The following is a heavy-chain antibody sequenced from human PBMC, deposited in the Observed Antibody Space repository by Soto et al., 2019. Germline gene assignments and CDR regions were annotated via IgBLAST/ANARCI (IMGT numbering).Heavy chain of an antibody. J-gene: IGHJ6*01. CDR1: VFTFSSYW. Sequence: PVGSLRLSCASSVFTFSSYWMSCVRHSPGKWLEWVANIKQDGSEKYYVDSVKGRFTISRDNAKNSLYLQMNSLRAEDTAVYYCARDTRAGTYYYYGMDVWGQGTTVTVSS. CDR3: ARDTRAGTYYYYGMDV. D-gene: IGHD1-1*01. CDR2: IKQDGSEK. V-gene: IGHV3-7*03.